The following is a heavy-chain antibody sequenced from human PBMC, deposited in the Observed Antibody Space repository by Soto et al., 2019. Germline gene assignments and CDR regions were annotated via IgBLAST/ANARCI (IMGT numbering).Heavy chain of an antibody. Sequence: VGSQRLSCAASGFTFSSYSMNWVRQAPGKGLEWVSYISSSSSTIYYADSVKGRFTISRDNAKNSLYLQMNSLTSDDTAVYYYTRDMLKQPLVGFQDNWFDPWGQGTLVTVSS. J-gene: IGHJ5*01. CDR3: TRDMLKQPLVGFQDNWFDP. CDR1: GFTFSSYS. V-gene: IGHV3-48*01. D-gene: IGHD3-10*02. CDR2: ISSSSSTI.